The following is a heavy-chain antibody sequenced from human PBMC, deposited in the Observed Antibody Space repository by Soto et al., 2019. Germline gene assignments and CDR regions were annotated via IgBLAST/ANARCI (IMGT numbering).Heavy chain of an antibody. CDR3: AARASSSGWYLSREVDY. V-gene: IGHV1-3*01. CDR1: GYTFTSYA. J-gene: IGHJ4*02. Sequence: QVQLVQSGAEVKKPGASVKVSCKASGYTFTSYAMHWVRQAPGQRLEWMGWINAGNGNTKYSQKFQGRVTITRDTSASTAYMELSSLRSEDTAVYYCAARASSSGWYLSREVDYWGQGTLVTVSS. CDR2: INAGNGNT. D-gene: IGHD6-19*01.